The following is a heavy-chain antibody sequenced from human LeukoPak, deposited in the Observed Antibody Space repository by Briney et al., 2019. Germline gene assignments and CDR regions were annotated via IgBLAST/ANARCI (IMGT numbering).Heavy chain of an antibody. J-gene: IGHJ4*02. V-gene: IGHV4-39*01. Sequence: SETLSLTCTVSGGSISSSSYYWGWIRQPPGKGLDRIGSIYYSGSTYYNPSLKSRVTISVDTSKTQFSLKLSSVTAADTDVYYCARAYSSGWYRGNYFDYWGQGTLVTVSS. CDR1: GGSISSSSYY. CDR2: IYYSGST. D-gene: IGHD6-19*01. CDR3: ARAYSSGWYRGNYFDY.